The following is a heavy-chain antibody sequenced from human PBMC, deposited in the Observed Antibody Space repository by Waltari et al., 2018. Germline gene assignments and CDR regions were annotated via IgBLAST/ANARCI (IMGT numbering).Heavy chain of an antibody. Sequence: QVQLQESGPGLVKPSETLSLTCTVSGGSISSYYWSWIRQPPGKGLEWIGYIYYSGSTNYNPSLKSRVTISVDTSKNQFSLKLSSVTAADTAVYYCARDLSSGWLDYWGQGTLVTVSS. CDR1: GGSISSYY. V-gene: IGHV4-59*01. J-gene: IGHJ4*02. CDR2: IYYSGST. CDR3: ARDLSSGWLDY. D-gene: IGHD6-19*01.